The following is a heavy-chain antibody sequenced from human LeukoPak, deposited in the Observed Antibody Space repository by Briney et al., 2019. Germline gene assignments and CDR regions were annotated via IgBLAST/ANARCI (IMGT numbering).Heavy chain of an antibody. V-gene: IGHV3-21*05. CDR1: RLTLSTYT. CDR3: ARDLNYYGSGTPFDY. J-gene: IGHJ4*02. CDR2: IAGRSDSI. Sequence: GGSLRLSCGASRLTLSTYTMNWVRQAPGKGLEWVSHIAGRSDSIYYADSVKGRFTISRDKAKNSLYLQMNSLRAEDTAVYYCARDLNYYGSGTPFDYWGQGTLVTVSS. D-gene: IGHD3-10*01.